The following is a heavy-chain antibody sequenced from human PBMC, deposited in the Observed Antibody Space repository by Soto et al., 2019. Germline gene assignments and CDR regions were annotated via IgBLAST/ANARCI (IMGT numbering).Heavy chain of an antibody. CDR2: YDPVNSAA. Sequence: GESLKISCKGFGYSFDTYWIGWVRQMPGKGLEWVGIYDPVNSAARYSPSFEGQVVISADKSVSTAYLQWSSLKASDTAVYYCARDARGYYYDSSGPPDAFDIWGQGTMVTVSS. D-gene: IGHD3-22*01. CDR1: GYSFDTYW. V-gene: IGHV5-51*01. CDR3: ARDARGYYYDSSGPPDAFDI. J-gene: IGHJ3*02.